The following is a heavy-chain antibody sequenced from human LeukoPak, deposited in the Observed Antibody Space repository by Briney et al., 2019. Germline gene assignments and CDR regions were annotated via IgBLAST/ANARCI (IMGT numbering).Heavy chain of an antibody. V-gene: IGHV4-38-2*02. J-gene: IGHJ2*01. CDR2: IYHSGST. D-gene: IGHD4-17*01. CDR1: GYSISSGYC. CDR3: ARVGYGDRLWYFDL. Sequence: KPSETLSLTCTVSGYSISSGYCWGWIRQPPGKGLEWIGSIYHSGSTYYNPSLKSRVTISVDTSKNQFSLKLSSVTAADTAVYYCARVGYGDRLWYFDLWGRGTLVTVSP.